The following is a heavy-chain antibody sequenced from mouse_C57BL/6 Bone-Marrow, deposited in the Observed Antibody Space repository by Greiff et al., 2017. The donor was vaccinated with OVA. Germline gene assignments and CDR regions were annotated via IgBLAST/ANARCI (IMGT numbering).Heavy chain of an antibody. CDR3: ARRGYYGSSYYWYFDV. V-gene: IGHV1-81*01. CDR2: IYPRSGNT. D-gene: IGHD1-1*01. CDR1: GYTFTSYG. J-gene: IGHJ1*03. Sequence: VQLQQSGAELARPGASVKLSCKASGYTFTSYGISWVKQRTGQGLEWIGEIYPRSGNTYYNEKFKGKATLTADKSSSTAYMELRSLTSEDSAVYFCARRGYYGSSYYWYFDVWGTGTTVTVSS.